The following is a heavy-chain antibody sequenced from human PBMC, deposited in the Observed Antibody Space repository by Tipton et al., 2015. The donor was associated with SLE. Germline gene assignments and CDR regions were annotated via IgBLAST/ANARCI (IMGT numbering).Heavy chain of an antibody. CDR1: GGSVSSHS. Sequence: TLSLTCTVSGGSVSSHSWSWIRQPPGEGLEWFGYVSFSGRTNYNPSLESRVTVSLDTSKNQFSLKLTSVTAADTAVYYCARGAYYFDSWGQGTLVTVSS. CDR3: ARGAYYFDS. V-gene: IGHV4-59*02. J-gene: IGHJ4*02. CDR2: VSFSGRT.